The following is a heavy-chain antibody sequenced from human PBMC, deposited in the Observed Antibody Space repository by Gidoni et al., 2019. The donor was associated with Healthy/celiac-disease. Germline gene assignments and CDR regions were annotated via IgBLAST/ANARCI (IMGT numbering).Heavy chain of an antibody. V-gene: IGHV3-30*04. J-gene: IGHJ4*02. CDR1: GFTFSSYS. Sequence: QVQLVESGGGVVQPGRSLRLSCAASGFTFSSYSMHWVRQAPGTGLEWVAVRSYDGSNKYYADSVKGRFTFSRDNSKNTLYLQMNSLRAEDTAVYYCASLSPIAAAVDYWGQGTLVTVSS. CDR2: RSYDGSNK. CDR3: ASLSPIAAAVDY. D-gene: IGHD6-13*01.